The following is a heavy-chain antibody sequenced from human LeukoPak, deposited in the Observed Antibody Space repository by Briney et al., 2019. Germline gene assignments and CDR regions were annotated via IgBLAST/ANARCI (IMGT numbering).Heavy chain of an antibody. CDR1: GGSLSSNNL. J-gene: IGHJ5*02. CDR3: ARLGTTGAPYGGNLGYLA. CDR2: IYQSGST. D-gene: IGHD4/OR15-4a*01. Sequence: PSGTLSLTCAVSGGSLSSNNLWSRVRQPPGEGLEWIGKIYQSGSTNYNPSLKSRVTMSLDKSKNLFVLSLSSVTAADTAVYYCARLGTTGAPYGGNLGYLAWGPGILVTVSS. V-gene: IGHV4-4*02.